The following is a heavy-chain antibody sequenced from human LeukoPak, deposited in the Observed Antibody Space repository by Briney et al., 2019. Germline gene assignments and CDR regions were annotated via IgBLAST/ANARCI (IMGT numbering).Heavy chain of an antibody. CDR2: IYTSGST. CDR1: GGPISSYY. J-gene: IGHJ4*02. CDR3: ARENSGSYREFDY. V-gene: IGHV4-4*07. D-gene: IGHD1-26*01. Sequence: SATLSLTCAVSGGPISSYYWSWIRPPAGKVLEWIGRIYTSGSTNYNPSLKSRVTMSVDTSKNQFSLKLSSVTAADTAVFYCARENSGSYREFDYWGQGTLVTVSS.